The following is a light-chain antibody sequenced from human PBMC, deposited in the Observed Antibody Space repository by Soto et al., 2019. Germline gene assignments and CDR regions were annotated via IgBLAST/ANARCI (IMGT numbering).Light chain of an antibody. V-gene: IGKV3-20*01. CDR3: QQYGSSGT. CDR2: GAS. J-gene: IGKJ1*01. CDR1: QSVSNNY. Sequence: ENVLTPSPGTLSLSPGERATLPCRASQSVSNNYLAWYQQKPGXAPXXLIYGASNRATGIPDRFSVSGSGTDFTLTISRMEPEDFAVDDCQQYGSSGTFGQGTKVDIK.